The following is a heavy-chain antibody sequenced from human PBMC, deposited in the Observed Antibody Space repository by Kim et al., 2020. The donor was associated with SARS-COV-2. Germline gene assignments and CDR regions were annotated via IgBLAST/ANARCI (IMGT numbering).Heavy chain of an antibody. V-gene: IGHV4-61*01. J-gene: IGHJ5*02. D-gene: IGHD2-2*01. CDR2: IYYSGST. CDR3: ASLTGGGIVVVPAAHNWFDP. Sequence: SETLSLTCTVSGGSVSSGSYYWSWIRQPPGKGLEWIGYIYYSGSTNYNPSLKSRVTISVDTSKNQFSLKLSSVTAADTAVYYCASLTGGGIVVVPAAHNWFDPWGQGTLVTVSS. CDR1: GGSVSSGSYY.